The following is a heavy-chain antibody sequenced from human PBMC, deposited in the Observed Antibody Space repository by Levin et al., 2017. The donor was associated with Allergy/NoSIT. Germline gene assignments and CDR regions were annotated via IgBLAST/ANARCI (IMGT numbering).Heavy chain of an antibody. D-gene: IGHD5-18*01. V-gene: IGHV4-31*03. CDR3: ARRSGYSYATGGYFDY. CDR2: IYYSGST. J-gene: IGHJ4*02. CDR1: GGSISSGGYY. Sequence: SETLSLTCTVSGGSISSGGYYWSWIRQHPGKGLEWIGYIYYSGSTYYNPSLKSRVTISVDTSKNQFSLKLSSVTAADTAVYYCARRSGYSYATGGYFDYWGQGTLVTVSS.